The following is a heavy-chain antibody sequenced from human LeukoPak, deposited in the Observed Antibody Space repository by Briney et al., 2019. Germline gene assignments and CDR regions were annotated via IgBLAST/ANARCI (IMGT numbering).Heavy chain of an antibody. J-gene: IGHJ5*02. CDR1: GGSISSSNW. CDR2: IYHSGST. V-gene: IGHV4-4*02. D-gene: IGHD5-18*01. Sequence: TPSGTLSLICAVSGGSISSSNWWSWVRQPPGKGLEWIGEIYHSGSTNYNPSLKSRVTISVDKSKNQFSLKLSSVTAADTAVYYCARDTPVDTAISGWFDPWGQGTLVTVSS. CDR3: ARDTPVDTAISGWFDP.